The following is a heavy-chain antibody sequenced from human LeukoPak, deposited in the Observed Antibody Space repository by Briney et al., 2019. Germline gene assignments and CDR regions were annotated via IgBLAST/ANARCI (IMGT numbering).Heavy chain of an antibody. CDR3: AKDRYGDYVYYAMDV. CDR1: GYIFTDYY. V-gene: IGHV1-2*02. J-gene: IGHJ6*04. Sequence: ASVKVSCKASGYIFTDYYMHWVRQAPGQGLEWMGWINPNSGDTNFAQKFQGRVTTTRDTSINTAYMQLSGLTSDDTAVYYCAKDRYGDYVYYAMDVWGKGTTVTVSS. D-gene: IGHD4-17*01. CDR2: INPNSGDT.